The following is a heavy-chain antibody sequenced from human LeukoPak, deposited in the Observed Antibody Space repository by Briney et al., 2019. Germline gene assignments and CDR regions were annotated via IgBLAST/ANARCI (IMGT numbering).Heavy chain of an antibody. CDR2: IYPGDSDT. Sequence: GESLQISCKGSGYSFTSYWIGWVRPMPGKGLEWMGIIYPGDSDTRYSPSFQGQVTISADKSISTAYLQWSSLKASDTAMYYCARGSAMYSSSWQRYYFDYWGQGTLVTVSS. CDR1: GYSFTSYW. J-gene: IGHJ4*02. CDR3: ARGSAMYSSSWQRYYFDY. D-gene: IGHD6-13*01. V-gene: IGHV5-51*01.